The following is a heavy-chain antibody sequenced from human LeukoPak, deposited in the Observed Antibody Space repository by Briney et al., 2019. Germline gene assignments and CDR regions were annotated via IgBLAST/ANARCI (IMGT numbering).Heavy chain of an antibody. Sequence: SETLSLTCAVYGGSFSGYYWSWLRQPPGKGLEWIGEINHSGSTNYNPSLKSRVTISVDTSKNQFSLKLSSVTAADTAVYYCARAYSGTNYFDYWGQGTLVTVSS. CDR3: ARAYSGTNYFDY. CDR2: INHSGST. CDR1: GGSFSGYY. V-gene: IGHV4-34*01. J-gene: IGHJ4*02. D-gene: IGHD1-26*01.